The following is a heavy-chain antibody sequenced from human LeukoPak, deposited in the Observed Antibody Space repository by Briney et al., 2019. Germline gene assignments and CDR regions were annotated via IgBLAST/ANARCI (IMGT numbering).Heavy chain of an antibody. CDR2: INTGNGNT. J-gene: IGHJ6*02. D-gene: IGHD2-2*01. CDR1: GYTFTSYA. CDR3: ARDLTECSSSSCSQDYYYGMDV. Sequence: GASVKVSCKASGYTFTSYAIHWVRQAPGQRLEWMGWINTGNGNTKYSQNFQGRVTITRDTSASTAYMELSSLRSEDTAVYYCARDLTECSSSSCSQDYYYGMDVWGQGTTVTVSS. V-gene: IGHV1-3*04.